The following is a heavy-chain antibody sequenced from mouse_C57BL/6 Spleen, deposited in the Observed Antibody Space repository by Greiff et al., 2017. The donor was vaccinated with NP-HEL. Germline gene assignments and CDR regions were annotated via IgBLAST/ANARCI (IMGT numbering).Heavy chain of an antibody. CDR2: ISSGGSYT. J-gene: IGHJ1*03. CDR1: GFTFSSYG. V-gene: IGHV5-6*01. CDR3: ARRDYSNGYFDV. Sequence: EVHLVESGGDLVKPGGSLKLSCAASGFTFSSYGMSWVRQTPDKRLEWVATISSGGSYTYYPDSVKGRFTISRDNANNTLYLQMSSLKSEDTAMYYCARRDYSNGYFDVWGTGTTVTVSS. D-gene: IGHD2-5*01.